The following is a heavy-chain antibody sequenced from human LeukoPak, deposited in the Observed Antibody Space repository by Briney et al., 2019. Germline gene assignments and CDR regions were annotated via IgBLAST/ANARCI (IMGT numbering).Heavy chain of an antibody. CDR2: IIPIFGTA. D-gene: IGHD6-13*01. CDR1: VGTFSNYA. Sequence: ASVNVSRKASVGTFSNYAIRWLRPAPAQGLDGMGGIIPIFGTANYAQKFQGRVTITADESTSTAYMELSSLRSEDTAVYYCARARIAAAGTYFDYWGQGTLVTVSS. V-gene: IGHV1-69*13. J-gene: IGHJ4*02. CDR3: ARARIAAAGTYFDY.